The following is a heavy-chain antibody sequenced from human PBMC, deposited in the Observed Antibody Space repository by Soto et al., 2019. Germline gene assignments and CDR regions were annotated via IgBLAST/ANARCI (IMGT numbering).Heavy chain of an antibody. CDR3: ARGINYYDSGDDALDI. CDR1: RYTFTSSA. J-gene: IGHJ3*02. CDR2: INADNGNT. Sequence: ASVKISRTASRYTFTSSAVHWVRQTPGQRLEWMGWINADNGNTKYAQKFQGRVTMTRNTSISTAYMELSSLRSEDTAVYYCARGINYYDSGDDALDIWGQGTMFTVSS. D-gene: IGHD3-10*01. V-gene: IGHV1-8*02.